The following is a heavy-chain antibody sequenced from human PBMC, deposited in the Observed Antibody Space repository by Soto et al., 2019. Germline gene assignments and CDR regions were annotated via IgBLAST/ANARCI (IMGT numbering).Heavy chain of an antibody. J-gene: IGHJ4*02. D-gene: IGHD3-22*01. V-gene: IGHV4-34*01. CDR3: AIGSYYDSSGYYKGFDY. Sequence: PSETLSLTCAVYGGSFSGYYWTWIRQPPGTGLEWIGEINHSGSTNYNPSLKSRVTISVDTSKNQFSLKLSSVTAADTAVYYCAIGSYYDSSGYYKGFDYWGQGTLVTVSS. CDR2: INHSGST. CDR1: GGSFSGYY.